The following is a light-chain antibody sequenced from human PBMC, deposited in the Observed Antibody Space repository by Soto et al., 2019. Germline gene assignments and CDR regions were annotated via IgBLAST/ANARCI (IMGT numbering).Light chain of an antibody. CDR3: SSYGGKTNFVI. CDR2: EVS. V-gene: IGLV2-8*01. J-gene: IGLJ2*01. Sequence: QSALTQPPSASGSLGSSVTISCTGTSSDVGGHKYVSWYQHHPGKSPKLILFEVSQRPSGVPHRFSGSKSGNTASLTVSGLQAEDEADYYCSSYGGKTNFVIFGGGTKLTVL. CDR1: SSDVGGHKY.